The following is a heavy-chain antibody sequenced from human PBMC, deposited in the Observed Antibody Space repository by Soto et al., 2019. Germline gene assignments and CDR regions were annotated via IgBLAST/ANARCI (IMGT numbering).Heavy chain of an antibody. J-gene: IGHJ5*02. CDR2: TYYRSKWYN. Sequence: SQTLSLTCAISGDSFSSNSAAWNWIRQSPSRGLEWLGRTYYRSKWYNDYAVSVKSRITINPDTSKNQFSLQLNSVTPEDTAVYYCARDRRKGYGDYEPLFDPWGQGTLVTVSS. V-gene: IGHV6-1*01. CDR3: ARDRRKGYGDYEPLFDP. D-gene: IGHD4-17*01. CDR1: GDSFSSNSAA.